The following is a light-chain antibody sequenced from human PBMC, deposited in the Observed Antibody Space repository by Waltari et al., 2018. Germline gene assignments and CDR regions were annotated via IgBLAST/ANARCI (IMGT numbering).Light chain of an antibody. CDR3: QQFDRSPPVT. CDR1: QSVS. CDR2: DAS. V-gene: IGKV3-20*01. Sequence: VLTQSPGTLSVSPGERATLSCMASQSVSLAWYQKKPGQAPRLLIHDASKRAAGIPDRFSGSGSGTDFTLTISRLEPEDFAVYYCQQFDRSPPVTFGGGTKVEIK. J-gene: IGKJ4*01.